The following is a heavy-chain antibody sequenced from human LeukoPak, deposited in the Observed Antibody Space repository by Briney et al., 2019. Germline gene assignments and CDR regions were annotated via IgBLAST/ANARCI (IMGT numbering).Heavy chain of an antibody. J-gene: IGHJ4*02. CDR3: ASPGGYNYTFDY. Sequence: GGSLRLSCAASGFTFSSYGMSWVRQAPGKGLEWVSVIYSGGSTYYADSVKGRFTISRDNSKNTLYLQMNSLRAEDTAVYYCASPGGYNYTFDYWGQGTLVTVSS. CDR2: IYSGGST. V-gene: IGHV3-66*01. CDR1: GFTFSSYG. D-gene: IGHD5-24*01.